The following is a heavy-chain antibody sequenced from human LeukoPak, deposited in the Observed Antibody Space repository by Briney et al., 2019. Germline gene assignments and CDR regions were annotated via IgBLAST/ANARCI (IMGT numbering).Heavy chain of an antibody. J-gene: IGHJ5*02. D-gene: IGHD6-19*01. CDR3: ARSVVAGTLDWFDP. CDR1: GYTFTSYG. Sequence: ASVKVSCKASGYTFTSYGISWVRQAPGQGLKWMGWISAYNGNTNYAQKLQGRVTMATDTSTSTAYMELRSLRSDDTAVYYCARSVVAGTLDWFDPWGQGTLVTVSS. CDR2: ISAYNGNT. V-gene: IGHV1-18*01.